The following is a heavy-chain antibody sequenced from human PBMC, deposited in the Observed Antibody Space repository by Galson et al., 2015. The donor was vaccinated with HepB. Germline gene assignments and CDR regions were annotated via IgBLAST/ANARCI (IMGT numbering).Heavy chain of an antibody. D-gene: IGHD2-2*01. J-gene: IGHJ6*02. CDR1: GYTFTSYY. CDR2: INPSGGST. Sequence: SVKVSCKASGYTFTSYYMHWVRQAPGQGLEWMGIINPSGGSTSYAQKFQGRVTMTRDTSTSTVYMELSSLRSEDTAVYYCARVSGDQLPSPNYYYYGTDVWGQGTTVTVSS. V-gene: IGHV1-46*01. CDR3: ARVSGDQLPSPNYYYYGTDV.